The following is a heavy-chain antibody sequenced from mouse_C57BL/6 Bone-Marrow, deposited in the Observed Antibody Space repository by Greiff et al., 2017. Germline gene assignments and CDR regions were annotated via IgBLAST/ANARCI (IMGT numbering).Heavy chain of an antibody. CDR3: ARCIYYDYDYDY. J-gene: IGHJ2*01. Sequence: VKLQQSGAELARPGASVKLSCKASGYTFTSYGISWVKQRTGQSLEWIGEIYPRSGNTYYNEKFKGKATLTADKSSSTAYMELRSLTSEDSAVYFCARCIYYDYDYDYWGQGTTLTVSS. V-gene: IGHV1-81*01. CDR1: GYTFTSYG. CDR2: IYPRSGNT. D-gene: IGHD2-4*01.